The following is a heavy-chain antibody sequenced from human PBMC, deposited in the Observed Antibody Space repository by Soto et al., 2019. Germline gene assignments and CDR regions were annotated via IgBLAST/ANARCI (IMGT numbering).Heavy chain of an antibody. Sequence: SETLSLTCAVYGGSFSGYYWSWIRQPPGKGLEWIGEINHSGSTNYNPSLKSRVTISVDTSKNQFSLKLSSVTAADTAVYYCASGVTTVTTRWGQGTLVTVSS. D-gene: IGHD4-17*01. CDR1: GGSFSGYY. CDR3: ASGVTTVTTR. CDR2: INHSGST. J-gene: IGHJ4*02. V-gene: IGHV4-34*01.